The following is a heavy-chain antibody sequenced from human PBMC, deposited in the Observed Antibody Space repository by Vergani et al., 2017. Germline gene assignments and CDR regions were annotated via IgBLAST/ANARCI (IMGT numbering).Heavy chain of an antibody. Sequence: EVQLVESGGGLVQPGGSLRLSCAASGFIFSHYWMSWVRQAPGKWLEWVAKINQDGSEKYYVDSVKGRFTISRDNAKNSLYLQMNSLRAEDTALYYCARRNDYGRSGYSLTRWHNWFDPWGQGTLITFSS. D-gene: IGHD3-22*01. V-gene: IGHV3-7*01. CDR1: GFIFSHYW. J-gene: IGHJ5*02. CDR3: ARRNDYGRSGYSLTRWHNWFDP. CDR2: INQDGSEK.